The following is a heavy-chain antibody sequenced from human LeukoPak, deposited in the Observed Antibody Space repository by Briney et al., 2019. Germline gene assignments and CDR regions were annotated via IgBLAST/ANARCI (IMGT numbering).Heavy chain of an antibody. Sequence: ASVKVSCKASGYTFTSYAMHWVRQAPGQRLEWMGWINAGNGNTKYSQKFQGRVTITRDTSASTAYMELSSLRSEDTAVYYCARDGDPIAAAIDYWGQGTLVTVSS. D-gene: IGHD6-13*01. J-gene: IGHJ4*02. CDR1: GYTFTSYA. CDR2: INAGNGNT. V-gene: IGHV1-3*01. CDR3: ARDGDPIAAAIDY.